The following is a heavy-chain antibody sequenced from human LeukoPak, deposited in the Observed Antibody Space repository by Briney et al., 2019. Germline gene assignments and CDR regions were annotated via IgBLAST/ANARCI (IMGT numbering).Heavy chain of an antibody. J-gene: IGHJ5*02. D-gene: IGHD2-2*01. CDR2: ISYDGSNK. CDR1: GFTFSDYG. V-gene: IGHV3-30*03. CDR3: ARDKVVPAEGWFDP. Sequence: GRSLRLSCAASGFTFSDYGMHWVRQAPGKGLEWVAVISYDGSNKYYADSGKGRFTISRDNSKNTMYLQMNSLGAEDTAVYYCARDKVVPAEGWFDPWGQGTLVTVSS.